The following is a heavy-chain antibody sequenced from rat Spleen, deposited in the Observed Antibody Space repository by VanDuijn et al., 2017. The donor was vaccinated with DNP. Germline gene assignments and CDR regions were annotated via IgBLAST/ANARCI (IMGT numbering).Heavy chain of an antibody. J-gene: IGHJ2*01. D-gene: IGHD1-11*01. CDR3: ARGGRSYFDY. CDR1: GFTFSNYD. CDR2: ISTSGGST. V-gene: IGHV5S13*01. Sequence: EVQLVESGGGLVQPGRSLKLSCAASGFTFSNYDMAWVRQAPTKGLEWVASISTSGGSTYYRDSVKGRFTISRDNAKNTLYLQVNSLRSEDTATYYCARGGRSYFDYWGQGVMVTVSS.